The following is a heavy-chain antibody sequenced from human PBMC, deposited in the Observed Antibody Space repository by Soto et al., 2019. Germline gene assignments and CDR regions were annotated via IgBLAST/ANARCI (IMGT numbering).Heavy chain of an antibody. D-gene: IGHD2-15*01. CDR3: ARQGYSSGFDY. CDR1: GGSISSSSYY. CDR2: IYYSGST. J-gene: IGHJ4*02. V-gene: IGHV4-39*01. Sequence: SETLSHTCSVSGGSISSSSYYWGWIRQPPGRGLEWIGNIYYSGSTYYNPSLKSRVTISVDTSKNQFSLKLSSVTAADTAVYYCARQGYSSGFDYWGQGTLVTVSS.